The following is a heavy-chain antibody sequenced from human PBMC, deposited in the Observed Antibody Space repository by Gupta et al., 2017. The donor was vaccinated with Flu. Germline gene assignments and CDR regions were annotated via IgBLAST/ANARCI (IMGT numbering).Heavy chain of an antibody. D-gene: IGHD6-19*01. CDR2: ISSSSSYK. J-gene: IGHJ4*02. CDR3: ARAGYSSGWYVDTLVEFDY. CDR1: GFTFSSYS. Sequence: EVQLVESGGGLVKPGGSLRLSCAASGFTFSSYSMNWVRQAPGKGLEWVASISSSSSYKYYADSVKGRFTISRDNAKNSLYLQMNSLRAEDTAVYYCARAGYSSGWYVDTLVEFDYWGQGTLVTVSS. V-gene: IGHV3-21*01.